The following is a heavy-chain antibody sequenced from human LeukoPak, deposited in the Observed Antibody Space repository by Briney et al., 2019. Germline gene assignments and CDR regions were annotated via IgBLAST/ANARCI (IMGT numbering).Heavy chain of an antibody. Sequence: SETLSLTCTVSGGSISSYYWSWIRQPPGKGLEWIGYIFYSGSTNYNPSLKSRVAISVDTSKNQFSLELNSVTSADTAVYYCASYVWGSYRPFDYWGQGTLVTVSS. CDR1: GGSISSYY. CDR2: IFYSGST. V-gene: IGHV4-59*01. D-gene: IGHD3-16*02. CDR3: ASYVWGSYRPFDY. J-gene: IGHJ4*02.